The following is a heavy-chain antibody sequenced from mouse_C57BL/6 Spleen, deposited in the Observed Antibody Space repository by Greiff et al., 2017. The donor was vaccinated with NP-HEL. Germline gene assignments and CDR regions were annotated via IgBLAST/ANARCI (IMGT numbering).Heavy chain of an antibody. D-gene: IGHD2-2*01. CDR2: INPGSGGT. CDR1: GYAFTNYL. J-gene: IGHJ1*03. CDR3: AIWLRGYFDV. Sequence: QVQLKQSGAELVRPGTSVKVSCKASGYAFTNYLIEWVKQRPGQGLEWIGVINPGSGGTNYNEKFKGKATLTADKSSSTAYMQLSSLTSEDSAVYFCAIWLRGYFDVWGTGTTVTVSS. V-gene: IGHV1-54*01.